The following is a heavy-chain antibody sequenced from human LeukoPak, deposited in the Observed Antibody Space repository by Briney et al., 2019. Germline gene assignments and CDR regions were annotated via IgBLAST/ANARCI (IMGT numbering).Heavy chain of an antibody. CDR2: INHSGST. CDR3: ARLVTYKRAFDI. Sequence: SETLSLTCAVYGGSFSGYYWSWIRQPPGKGLEWIGEINHSGSTNYNPSLKSRVTIPVDTSKNQFSLKLSSVTAADTAVYYCARLVTYKRAFDIWGQGTMVTVSS. CDR1: GGSFSGYY. V-gene: IGHV4-34*01. D-gene: IGHD1-14*01. J-gene: IGHJ3*02.